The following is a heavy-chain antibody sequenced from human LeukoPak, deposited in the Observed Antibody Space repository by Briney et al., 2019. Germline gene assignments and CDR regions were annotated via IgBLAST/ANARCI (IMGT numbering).Heavy chain of an antibody. CDR3: ARDGGYSSAILSDY. J-gene: IGHJ4*02. D-gene: IGHD1-26*01. CDR2: INPNSGGT. V-gene: IGHV1-2*02. Sequence: VASVRVSCKASGYTFTVYYMHWVRPAPGQGLEWMGWINPNSGGTNYAQKFQGRVTMTRDTSISTAYMELGRLRSEDTAVYYCARDGGYSSAILSDYWGQGTLVTVSS. CDR1: GYTFTVYY.